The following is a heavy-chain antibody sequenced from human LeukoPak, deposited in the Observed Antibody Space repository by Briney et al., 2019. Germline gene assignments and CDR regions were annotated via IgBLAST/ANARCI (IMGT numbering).Heavy chain of an antibody. V-gene: IGHV3-74*01. D-gene: IGHD1-1*01. CDR2: ISADGSFT. CDR1: GFTFSSYW. CDR3: ATANSGPDI. Sequence: PGGSLRLSCAASGFTFSSYWMHWVRQAPGKGLVWVIRISADGSFTLYADSVKGRFTISRDNAKNTLYLQMNSLRAEDTAVYYCATANSGPDIWGQGTTVTVSS. J-gene: IGHJ3*02.